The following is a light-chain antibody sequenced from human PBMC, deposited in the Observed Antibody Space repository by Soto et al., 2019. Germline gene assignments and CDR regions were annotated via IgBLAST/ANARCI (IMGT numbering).Light chain of an antibody. J-gene: IGKJ1*01. Sequence: EIVMTQSPATLSVSPGERATLSCRASQSVSSNLAWYQQKPGQAPRLLIYGASTRATGIPARFSGSGSGTEFTLTISSLQSEDFAVYYCQQYNKWRTFXQGTKVDIK. CDR2: GAS. CDR3: QQYNKWRT. V-gene: IGKV3-15*01. CDR1: QSVSSN.